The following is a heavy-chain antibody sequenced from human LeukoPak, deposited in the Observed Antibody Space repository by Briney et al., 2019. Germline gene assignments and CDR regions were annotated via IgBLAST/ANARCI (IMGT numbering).Heavy chain of an antibody. J-gene: IGHJ6*02. CDR1: GYTFTGYY. D-gene: IGHD3-10*01. CDR3: ASGGGSGSSLVDYYYYYGMDV. V-gene: IGHV1-2*02. Sequence: GASVKVSCKASGYTFTGYYMHWVRQAPGQGLEWMGWINPNSGGTNYAQKFQGRVTMTRDTSISTAYMELSRLRSDDTAVYYCASGGGSGSSLVDYYYYYGMDVWGQGTTVTVSS. CDR2: INPNSGGT.